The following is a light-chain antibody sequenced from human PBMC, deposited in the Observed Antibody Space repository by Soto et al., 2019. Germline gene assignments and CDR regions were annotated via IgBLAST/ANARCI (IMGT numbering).Light chain of an antibody. CDR3: CSYAGSYSWV. V-gene: IGLV2-11*01. CDR2: DVS. J-gene: IGLJ2*01. CDR1: SSDVGAYIY. Sequence: QSALTQPRSVSGSPGQSVTISCTGTSSDVGAYIYVSWYQQHPGKAPKLIIYDVSKRPSGVPDRFSGSKSGNTASLTISGLQAEDGANYYCCSYAGSYSWVFGGGTKLTVL.